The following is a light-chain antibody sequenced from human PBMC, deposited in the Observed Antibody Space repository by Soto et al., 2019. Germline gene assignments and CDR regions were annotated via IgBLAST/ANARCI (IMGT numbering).Light chain of an antibody. CDR1: ISDFGGYNY. Sequence: QSALTQPASVSGSPGQSISISCTGTISDFGGYNYVSWYQQHPGKTPKLMISEVSNRPSGVSNRFSGSKSGNTASLTISGLQAEDEADYYCSSYTGTSTLVFGGGTKLTVL. J-gene: IGLJ3*02. CDR2: EVS. V-gene: IGLV2-14*01. CDR3: SSYTGTSTLV.